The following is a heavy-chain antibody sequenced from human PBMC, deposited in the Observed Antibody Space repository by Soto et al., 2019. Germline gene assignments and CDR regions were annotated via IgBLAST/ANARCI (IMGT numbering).Heavy chain of an antibody. CDR2: IIPSFGTA. CDR1: GGTFSSYA. V-gene: IGHV1-69*13. D-gene: IGHD6-13*01. CDR3: AREQAADYYYYYGMDV. J-gene: IGHJ6*02. Sequence: SVKVSCKASGGTFSSYAISWVRQAPGQGLEWMGGIIPSFGTANYAQKFQGRVTITADQSTSTAYMELSSLRSEDTAVYYCAREQAADYYYYYGMDVWGQGTTVTVSS.